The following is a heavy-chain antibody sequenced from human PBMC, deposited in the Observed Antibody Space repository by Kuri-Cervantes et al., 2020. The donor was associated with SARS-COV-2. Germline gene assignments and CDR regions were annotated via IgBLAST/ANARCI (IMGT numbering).Heavy chain of an antibody. CDR2: IYHSGST. CDR1: GGSFSGYY. J-gene: IGHJ3*02. CDR3: ARSGYSYGPETQGAFDI. V-gene: IGHV4-34*01. D-gene: IGHD5-18*01. Sequence: ESLKISCAVYGGSFSGYYWSWIRQPPGKGLEWIGSIYHSGSTYYNPSLKSRVTISVDTSKNQFSLKLSSVTAADTAVCYCARSGYSYGPETQGAFDIWGQGTMVTVSS.